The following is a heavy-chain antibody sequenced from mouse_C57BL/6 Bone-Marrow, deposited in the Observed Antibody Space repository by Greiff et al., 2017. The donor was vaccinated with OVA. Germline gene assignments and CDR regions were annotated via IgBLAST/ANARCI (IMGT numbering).Heavy chain of an antibody. CDR3: ARGGDYYYGSSHWYFDV. CDR2: ISDGGSYT. D-gene: IGHD1-1*01. V-gene: IGHV5-4*03. CDR1: GFTFSSYA. Sequence: EVNVVESGGGLVKPGGSLKLSCAASGFTFSSYAMSWVRQTPEKRLEWVATISDGGSYTYYPDNVKGRFTISRDNAKNNLYLQMSHLKSEDTAMYYCARGGDYYYGSSHWYFDVWGTGTTVTVSS. J-gene: IGHJ1*03.